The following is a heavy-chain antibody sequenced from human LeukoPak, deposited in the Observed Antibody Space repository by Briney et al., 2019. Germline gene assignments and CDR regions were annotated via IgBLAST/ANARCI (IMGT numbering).Heavy chain of an antibody. CDR2: IIPIFGTA. J-gene: IGHJ5*02. Sequence: ASVKVSCKASGGTFSSYAISWVRQAPGQGLEWMGGIIPIFGTANYAQKFQGRVTITADESTSTAYMELSSLRSEDTAVYYCARVVGITIFGVVNNWFDPWGQGTLVTVSS. V-gene: IGHV1-69*13. CDR3: ARVVGITIFGVVNNWFDP. CDR1: GGTFSSYA. D-gene: IGHD3-3*01.